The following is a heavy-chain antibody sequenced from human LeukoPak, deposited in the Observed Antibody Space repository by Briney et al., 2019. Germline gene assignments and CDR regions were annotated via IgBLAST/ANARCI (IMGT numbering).Heavy chain of an antibody. CDR3: AKTNLMQTRVAGTSYYYYGMDV. V-gene: IGHV3-30*18. CDR2: ISYDGSNK. D-gene: IGHD6-19*01. Sequence: GGSLRLSCAASGFTFSSYGMHWVRQAPGKGLEWVAVISYDGSNKYYADSVKGRFTISRDNSKNTLYLQMNSLRAEDTAVYYCAKTNLMQTRVAGTSYYYYGMDVWGQGTTVTVSS. J-gene: IGHJ6*02. CDR1: GFTFSSYG.